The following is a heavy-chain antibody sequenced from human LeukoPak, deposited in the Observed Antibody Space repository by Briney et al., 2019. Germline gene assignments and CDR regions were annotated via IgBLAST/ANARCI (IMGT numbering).Heavy chain of an antibody. Sequence: GRSLRLSCAASGFTFSSYGMHWVRQAPGKGLEWVAVISYDGSNKYYADSVKGRFTTSRDNSKNTLYLQMNSLRAEDTAVYYCAKDLGSGSPSAYWGQGTLVTVSS. D-gene: IGHD1-26*01. CDR3: AKDLGSGSPSAY. CDR2: ISYDGSNK. J-gene: IGHJ4*02. V-gene: IGHV3-30*18. CDR1: GFTFSSYG.